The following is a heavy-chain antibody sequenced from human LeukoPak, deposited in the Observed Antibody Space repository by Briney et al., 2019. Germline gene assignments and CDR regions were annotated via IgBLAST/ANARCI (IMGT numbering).Heavy chain of an antibody. CDR1: GGSISSNSYY. V-gene: IGHV4-39*01. D-gene: IGHD2-2*02. CDR2: INYGGST. J-gene: IGHJ5*02. CDR3: ARHLYYCSSSSCYTRFDP. Sequence: SETLSLTCTVSGGSISSNSYYWGWIRQPPGKGLEWIGSINYGGSTYSNPSLKSRVTISVDTSKNQFSLKLSSVTAADTAVYYCARHLYYCSSSSCYTRFDPWGQGTLVTVSS.